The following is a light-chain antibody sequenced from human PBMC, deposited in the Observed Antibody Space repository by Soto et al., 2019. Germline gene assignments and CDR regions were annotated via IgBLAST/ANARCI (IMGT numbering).Light chain of an antibody. Sequence: QSVLTQPPSASGSPGQSVTISCTGTSSDVGSYNYVSWYQQHPGKAPKLMIYAASKRPSGVPDRFSGSKSGSTASLTVSGLQAEDEADYYCCSYAGSNNWVFGGGTKVTVL. CDR2: AAS. CDR3: CSYAGSNNWV. CDR1: SSDVGSYNY. V-gene: IGLV2-8*01. J-gene: IGLJ3*02.